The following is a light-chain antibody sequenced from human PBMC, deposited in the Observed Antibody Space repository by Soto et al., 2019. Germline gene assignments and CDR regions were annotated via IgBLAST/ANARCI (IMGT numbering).Light chain of an antibody. J-gene: IGKJ1*01. CDR1: QTISSW. Sequence: DIKMTKSPSTLSGYVGDRVTITCRASQTISSWLAWYQQKPGKAPKLLIYKASTLKSGVPSRFSGSGSGTEFTLTISSLQPDDFATYYCQHYNSYSEAFGQGTKVHIK. CDR2: KAS. V-gene: IGKV1-5*03. CDR3: QHYNSYSEA.